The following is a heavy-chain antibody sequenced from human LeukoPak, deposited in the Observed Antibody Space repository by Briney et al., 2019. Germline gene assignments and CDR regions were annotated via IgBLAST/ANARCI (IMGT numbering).Heavy chain of an antibody. V-gene: IGHV4-34*01. CDR3: ARAHRGYSYGMFDY. Sequence: SETLSLTCAVYGGSFSGCYWSWIRQPPGKGLEWIGEINHSGSTNYNPSLKSRVTISVDTSKNQFSLKLSSVTAADTAVYYCARAHRGYSYGMFDYWGQGTLVTVSS. J-gene: IGHJ4*02. CDR2: INHSGST. CDR1: GGSFSGCY. D-gene: IGHD5-18*01.